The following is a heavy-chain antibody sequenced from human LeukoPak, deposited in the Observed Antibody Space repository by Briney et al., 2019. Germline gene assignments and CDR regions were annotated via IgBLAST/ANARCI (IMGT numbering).Heavy chain of an antibody. CDR1: GGSISSGSYY. V-gene: IGHV4-61*02. CDR2: IYTSGNT. CDR3: ARDRFNNYFDY. J-gene: IGHJ4*02. Sequence: SETLSLTCTVSGGSISSGSYYWSWIRQPAGKGLEWIGRIYTSGNTNYNPSLKSRVTMSVDTSKNQFSLKLSSVTAADTAVYYCARDRFNNYFDYWGQGTLVTVSS.